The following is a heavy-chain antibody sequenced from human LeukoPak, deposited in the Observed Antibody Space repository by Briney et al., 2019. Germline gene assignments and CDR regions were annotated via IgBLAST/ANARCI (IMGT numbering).Heavy chain of an antibody. D-gene: IGHD3-10*01. Sequence: ASVKVSCKASGYTFTSYGISWVRQAPGQGLEWMGWISAYNGNTNYAQKLQGRVTMTTDTSTSTAYMELRSLRSDDTAVYYCAREGFGELSSSFYYYYYGMDVWGQGTTVTVSS. CDR2: ISAYNGNT. CDR3: AREGFGELSSSFYYYYYGMDV. CDR1: GYTFTSYG. V-gene: IGHV1-18*01. J-gene: IGHJ6*02.